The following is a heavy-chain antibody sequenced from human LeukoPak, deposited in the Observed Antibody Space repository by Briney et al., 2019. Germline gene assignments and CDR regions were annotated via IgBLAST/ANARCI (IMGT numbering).Heavy chain of an antibody. CDR1: GFTFSSYG. CDR3: ARGGGLLWFGELDY. V-gene: IGHV3-48*04. Sequence: PGGSLRLSCAASGFTFSSYGMTWVRQAPGKGLEWVSYISSSSSTIYYADSVKGRFTISRDNAKNSLYLQMNSLRAEDTAVYYCARGGGLLWFGELDYWGQGTLVTVSS. CDR2: ISSSSSTI. J-gene: IGHJ4*02. D-gene: IGHD3-10*01.